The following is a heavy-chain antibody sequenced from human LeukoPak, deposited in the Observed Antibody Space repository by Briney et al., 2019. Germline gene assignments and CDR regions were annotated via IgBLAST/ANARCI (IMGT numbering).Heavy chain of an antibody. D-gene: IGHD2-15*01. Sequence: GGPLRLSCSASGFSFSDYSIHWVRQAPGKGFDWVTVVTHDGSKMYYADSVEGRFIISRDNSKDMVYLQMNRLTSEDTAMYYCVRGGSEVVVAAALGAFDIWGQGTMVTVSS. CDR3: VRGGSEVVVAAALGAFDI. CDR2: VTHDGSKM. V-gene: IGHV3-30*14. J-gene: IGHJ3*02. CDR1: GFSFSDYS.